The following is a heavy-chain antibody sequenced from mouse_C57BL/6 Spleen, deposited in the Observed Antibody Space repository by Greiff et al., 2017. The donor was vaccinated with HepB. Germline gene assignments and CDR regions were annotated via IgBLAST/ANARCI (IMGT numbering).Heavy chain of an antibody. V-gene: IGHV1-69*01. CDR2: IDPSDSYT. J-gene: IGHJ3*01. D-gene: IGHD2-1*01. CDR3: ARLRGNSPFAY. Sequence: VQLQQPGAELVMPGASVKLSCKASGYTFTSYWMHWVKQRPGQGLEWIGEIDPSDSYTNYNQKFKGKSTLTVDKSSSTAYMQLSSLTSEDSAVYYCARLRGNSPFAYWGQGTLVTVSA. CDR1: GYTFTSYW.